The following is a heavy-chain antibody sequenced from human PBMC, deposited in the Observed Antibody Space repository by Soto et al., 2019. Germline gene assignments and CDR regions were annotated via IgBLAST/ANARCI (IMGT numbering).Heavy chain of an antibody. CDR3: ARGAFPTRGTYPLDY. Sequence: EVQLVESGGGLVQPGGSLRLSCAASGFTFTSYWMTWVRQAPGKGLEWVANIKQDGGEKYYVGSVKGRVTISRDNAENSLYLQVDSLRAEDAAVYYCARGAFPTRGTYPLDYWGQGTLVTVSS. J-gene: IGHJ4*02. CDR2: IKQDGGEK. V-gene: IGHV3-7*04. D-gene: IGHD3-16*02. CDR1: GFTFTSYW.